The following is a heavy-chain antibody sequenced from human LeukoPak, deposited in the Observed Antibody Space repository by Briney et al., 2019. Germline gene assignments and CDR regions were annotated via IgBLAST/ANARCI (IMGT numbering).Heavy chain of an antibody. V-gene: IGHV3-23*01. CDR2: ISGSGGST. CDR1: GFTFSSYA. J-gene: IGHJ3*02. D-gene: IGHD6-19*01. Sequence: GGSLRLSCAAPGFTFSSYAMSWVRQAPGKGLEWVSAISGSGGSTYYADSVKGRFTISGDNSKKTLYLQINSLRAADTAVYYSAKVGRQWLVHAFDIWGQGTMVTVS. CDR3: AKVGRQWLVHAFDI.